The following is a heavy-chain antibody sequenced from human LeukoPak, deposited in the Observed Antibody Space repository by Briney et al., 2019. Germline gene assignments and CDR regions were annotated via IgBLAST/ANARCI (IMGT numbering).Heavy chain of an antibody. CDR3: ARIQGAGDIVATNYYYYRDV. V-gene: IGHV4-31*03. D-gene: IGHD5-12*01. CDR2: IYYSGST. CDR1: GGSISSGGYY. J-gene: IGHJ6*03. Sequence: SETLSLTCTVSGGSISSGGYYWSWIRQHPGKGLEWIGYIYYSGSTYYNPSLKSRVTISVDTSKNQFSLKLSSVTAADTAVYYCARIQGAGDIVATNYYYYRDVWGKGTTVTVSS.